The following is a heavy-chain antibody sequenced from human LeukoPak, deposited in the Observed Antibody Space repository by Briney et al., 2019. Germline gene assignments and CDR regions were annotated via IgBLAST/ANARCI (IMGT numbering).Heavy chain of an antibody. CDR3: ARGRLAAAGDYFDY. V-gene: IGHV4-34*01. Sequence: SETLSLTRAVYGGSFSGYCWSWIRQPPGKGLEWIGEINHSGSTNYNPSLKSRVTISVDTSKNQFSLKLSSVTAADTAVYYCARGRLAAAGDYFDYWGQGTLVTVSS. CDR2: INHSGST. CDR1: GGSFSGYC. J-gene: IGHJ4*02. D-gene: IGHD6-13*01.